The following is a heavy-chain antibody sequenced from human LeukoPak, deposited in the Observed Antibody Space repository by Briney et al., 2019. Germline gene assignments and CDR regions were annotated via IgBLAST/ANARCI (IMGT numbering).Heavy chain of an antibody. CDR1: GFTFSNYD. CDR3: AKVSGVGSSWSPFDY. CDR2: IQYDGSNK. D-gene: IGHD6-13*01. V-gene: IGHV3-30*02. Sequence: PGGSLRLSCTASGFTFSNYDIHWVRQAPGKGLEWVAFIQYDGSNKYYADSVKGRFIISRDNSKNTLYLLMNSLRAEDTAVYYCAKVSGVGSSWSPFDYWGQGTLVTVSS. J-gene: IGHJ4*02.